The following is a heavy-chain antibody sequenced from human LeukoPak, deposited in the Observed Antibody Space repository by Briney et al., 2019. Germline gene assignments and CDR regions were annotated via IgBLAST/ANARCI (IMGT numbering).Heavy chain of an antibody. CDR1: GFTFGNYG. J-gene: IGHJ4*02. D-gene: IGHD3-10*01. V-gene: IGHV3-30*02. CDR2: IRYDGSGK. CDR3: AKGKDYYLDY. Sequence: GGSLRLSCTASGFTFGNYGMHWVRQAPGKGLEWVAFIRYDGSGKYYADSVKGRITISRDNSKNTLYVQMNSLRAEDTAVYYCAKGKDYYLDYWGQGTLVTVSS.